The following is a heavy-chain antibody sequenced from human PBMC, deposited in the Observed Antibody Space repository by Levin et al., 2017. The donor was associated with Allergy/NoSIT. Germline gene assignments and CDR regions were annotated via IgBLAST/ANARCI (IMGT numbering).Heavy chain of an antibody. CDR3: ARDLAPHGFRDLFPDDAFDI. Sequence: PGGSLRLSCAASGFTFSSYGMHWVRQAPGKGLEWVAVIWYDGSNKYYADSVKGRFTISRDNSKNTLYLQMNSLRAEDTAVYYCARDLAPHGFRDLFPDDAFDIWGQGTMVTVSS. J-gene: IGHJ3*02. D-gene: IGHD3-10*01. V-gene: IGHV3-33*01. CDR1: GFTFSSYG. CDR2: IWYDGSNK.